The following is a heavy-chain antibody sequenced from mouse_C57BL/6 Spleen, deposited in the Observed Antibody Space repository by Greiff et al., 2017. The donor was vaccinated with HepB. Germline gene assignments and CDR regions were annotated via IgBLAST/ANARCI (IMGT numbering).Heavy chain of an antibody. CDR3: ASDPYYGSSYWYFDV. J-gene: IGHJ1*03. Sequence: QVQLQQPGAELVKPGASVKLSCKASGYTFTSYWMHWVKQRPGQGLEWIGMIHPNSGSTNYNEKFKSKATLTVDKSSSTAYMQLSSLTSEDSAVYYCASDPYYGSSYWYFDVWGTGTTVTVSS. CDR1: GYTFTSYW. CDR2: IHPNSGST. D-gene: IGHD1-1*01. V-gene: IGHV1-64*01.